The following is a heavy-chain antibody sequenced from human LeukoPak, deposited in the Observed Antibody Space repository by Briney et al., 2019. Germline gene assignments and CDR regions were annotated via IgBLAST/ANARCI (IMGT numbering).Heavy chain of an antibody. D-gene: IGHD5-12*01. Sequence: PGGSLRLSCAASGFTFSTYSMNWVRQAPGKGLEWVSHISTSSTTMYYADSVKGRFTISRDNAKNSLYLQMNSLRAEDTAVYYCASRLDYWGQGTLVTVSS. V-gene: IGHV3-48*01. CDR2: ISTSSTTM. J-gene: IGHJ4*02. CDR3: ASRLDY. CDR1: GFTFSTYS.